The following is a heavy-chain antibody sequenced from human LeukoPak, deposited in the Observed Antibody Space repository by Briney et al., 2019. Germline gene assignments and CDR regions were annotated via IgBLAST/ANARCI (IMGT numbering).Heavy chain of an antibody. J-gene: IGHJ6*03. Sequence: SETLSLTCSVSGYSISNGYYWGWIRQPPGKGLEWIGYIYYSGSTNYNPSLKSRVTISVDTSKNQFSLKLTSVTAADTAVYYCARTTEGGYTYGYFYYYYMDVWGKGTTVTISS. V-gene: IGHV4-59*01. CDR1: GYSISNGYY. D-gene: IGHD5-18*01. CDR2: IYYSGST. CDR3: ARTTEGGYTYGYFYYYYMDV.